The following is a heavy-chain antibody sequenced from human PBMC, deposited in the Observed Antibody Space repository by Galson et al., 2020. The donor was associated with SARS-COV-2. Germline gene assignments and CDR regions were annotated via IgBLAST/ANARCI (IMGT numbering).Heavy chain of an antibody. Sequence: SETLSLTCTVSGGSISSSSYYWGWIRQPPGKGLEWIGSIYYSGSTYYNPSLKSRVTISVDTSKNQFSLKLSSVTAADTAVYYCARVGGYDFWSGYSRVDYWGQGTLVTVSS. CDR1: GGSISSSSYY. CDR3: ARVGGYDFWSGYSRVDY. D-gene: IGHD3-3*01. J-gene: IGHJ4*02. CDR2: IYYSGST. V-gene: IGHV4-39*07.